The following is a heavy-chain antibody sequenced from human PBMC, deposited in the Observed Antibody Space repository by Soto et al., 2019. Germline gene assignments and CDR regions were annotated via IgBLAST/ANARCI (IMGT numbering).Heavy chain of an antibody. CDR1: GFTFSSYA. Sequence: SLRLSCAASGFTFSSYAMHWVRQAPGKGLEWVAVISYDGSNKYYADSVKGRFTISRDNSKNTLYLQMNSLRAEDTAVYYCARDRADCSGGSCYHYGMDVWGQGTTVTVSS. J-gene: IGHJ6*02. V-gene: IGHV3-30-3*01. CDR2: ISYDGSNK. D-gene: IGHD2-15*01. CDR3: ARDRADCSGGSCYHYGMDV.